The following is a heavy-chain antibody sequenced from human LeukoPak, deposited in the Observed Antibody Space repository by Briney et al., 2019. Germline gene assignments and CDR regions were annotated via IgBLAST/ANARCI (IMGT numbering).Heavy chain of an antibody. D-gene: IGHD3-10*01. CDR2: INHSGST. CDR3: ARGSPHHYGSGSYYNSPIFDY. J-gene: IGHJ4*02. Sequence: NSSETLSLTCAVYGGSFSGYYWSWIRQPPGKGLEWIGEINHSGSTNYNPSLKSRVTISVDTSKNQFSLKLSSVTAADTAVYYRARGSPHHYGSGSYYNSPIFDYWGQGTLVTVSS. CDR1: GGSFSGYY. V-gene: IGHV4-34*01.